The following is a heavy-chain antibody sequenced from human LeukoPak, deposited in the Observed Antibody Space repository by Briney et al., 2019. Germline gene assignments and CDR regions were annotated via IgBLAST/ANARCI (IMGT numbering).Heavy chain of an antibody. CDR1: GFTFSSYW. V-gene: IGHV3-7*01. CDR3: ARQGSYDPYYYYYMDV. D-gene: IGHD3-3*01. CDR2: IKQDGSEK. J-gene: IGHJ6*03. Sequence: GGSLRLSCEASGFTFSSYWMSWVRQTPGKGLEWVANIKQDGSEKYYVDSVKGRFTISRDNAKNSLYLQMNSLRAEDTAVYYCARQGSYDPYYYYYMDVWGKGTTVTVSS.